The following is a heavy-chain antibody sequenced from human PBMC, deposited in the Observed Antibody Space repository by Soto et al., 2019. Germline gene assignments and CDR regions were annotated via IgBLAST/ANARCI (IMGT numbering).Heavy chain of an antibody. Sequence: PGGSLRLSXAASGFTFSSYSMNWVRQAPGKGLEWVSSISSSSSYIYYADSVKGRFTISRDNAKNSLYLQMNSLRAEDTAVYYCARDHYDILTGYKTHWFDPWGQGNLVTVSS. D-gene: IGHD3-9*01. CDR2: ISSSSSYI. V-gene: IGHV3-21*01. CDR1: GFTFSSYS. CDR3: ARDHYDILTGYKTHWFDP. J-gene: IGHJ5*02.